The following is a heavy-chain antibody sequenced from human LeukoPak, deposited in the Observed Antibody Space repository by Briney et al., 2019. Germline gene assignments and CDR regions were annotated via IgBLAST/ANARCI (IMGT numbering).Heavy chain of an antibody. CDR1: GYTFTGYY. J-gene: IGHJ3*02. CDR3: AREGTTGRKRSGAFDI. D-gene: IGHD1-1*01. V-gene: IGHV1-2*02. Sequence: GASVKVSCKASGYTFTGYYMHWVRQAPGQGLEWMGWINPNSGGTNYAQKFQGRVTMTRDTSISTAYMELSRLRSDNTAVYYCAREGTTGRKRSGAFDIWGQGTMVTVSS. CDR2: INPNSGGT.